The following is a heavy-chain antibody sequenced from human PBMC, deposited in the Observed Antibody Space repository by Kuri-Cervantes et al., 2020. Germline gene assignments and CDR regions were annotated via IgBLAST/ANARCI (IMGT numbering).Heavy chain of an antibody. V-gene: IGHV3-9*01. Sequence: GGSLRLSCAASGFTFDDYAMHWVRQAPGKGLEWVSGISWNSGSIGYADSVKGRFTISRDNAKNSLYLQMNSLRAEDTAVYYCARDTDFLVTTIDYWGQGTLVTVSS. CDR2: ISWNSGSI. CDR3: ARDTDFLVTTIDY. CDR1: GFTFDDYA. J-gene: IGHJ4*02. D-gene: IGHD4-17*01.